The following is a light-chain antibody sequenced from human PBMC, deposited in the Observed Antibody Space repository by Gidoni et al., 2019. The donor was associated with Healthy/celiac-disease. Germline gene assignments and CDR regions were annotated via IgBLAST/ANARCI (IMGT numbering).Light chain of an antibody. CDR2: DAS. J-gene: IGKJ2*01. CDR1: QSVSSY. V-gene: IGKV3-11*01. CDR3: QQRSNWPT. Sequence: EIVLTQSPATLSLSPGERAALSCRASQSVSSYLAWYQQKPGQAPRLLIYDASNRATGIPARFSGSGSGTDFTLTISSLEPDDFAFYYFQQRSNWPTFXXXTKLEIK.